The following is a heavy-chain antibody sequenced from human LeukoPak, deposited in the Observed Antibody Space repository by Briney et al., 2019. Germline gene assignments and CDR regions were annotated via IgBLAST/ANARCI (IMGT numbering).Heavy chain of an antibody. CDR3: AELGITMIGGV. Sequence: AGGSLRLSCVASGFTFSDYYINWIRQAPGMGLEWIAYLSSGGSMIYYADSVKGRFAISRDNAKNSLYLQMNSLRAEDTAVYYCAELGITMIGGVWGKGTTVTISS. CDR2: LSSGGSMI. D-gene: IGHD3-10*02. V-gene: IGHV3-11*04. J-gene: IGHJ6*04. CDR1: GFTFSDYY.